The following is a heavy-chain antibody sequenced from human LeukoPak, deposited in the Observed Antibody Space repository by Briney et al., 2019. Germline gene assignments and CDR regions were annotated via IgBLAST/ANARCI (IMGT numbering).Heavy chain of an antibody. Sequence: PGGSLRLSCAASGFTFSSYAMSWVRQAPGKGPEWVSAISGSGGSTYYADSVKGRFTISRDNSKNTLYLQMNSLRAEDTAVYYCAKDPSSIAAAPRERDYWGQGTLVTVSS. D-gene: IGHD6-13*01. CDR3: AKDPSSIAAAPRERDY. J-gene: IGHJ4*02. V-gene: IGHV3-23*01. CDR1: GFTFSSYA. CDR2: ISGSGGST.